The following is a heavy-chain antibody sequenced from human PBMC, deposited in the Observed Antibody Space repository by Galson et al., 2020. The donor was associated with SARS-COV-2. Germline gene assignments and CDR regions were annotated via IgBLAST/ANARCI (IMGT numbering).Heavy chain of an antibody. D-gene: IGHD6-19*01. CDR3: TREGWQGGD. CDR1: GITFKDFW. J-gene: IGHJ4*02. V-gene: IGHV3-7*01. CDR2: IRGDGSET. Sequence: GESLKISCAVSGITFKDFWLSWFRPASGKGLEWVANIRGDGSETNYADAVKGRFSISRDNDENSLYLQMNSLRVEDTAVYYCTREGWQGGDWGQGTRVTVSS.